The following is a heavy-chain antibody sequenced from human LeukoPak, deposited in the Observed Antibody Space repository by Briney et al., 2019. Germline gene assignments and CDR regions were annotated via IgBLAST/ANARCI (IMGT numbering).Heavy chain of an antibody. J-gene: IGHJ4*02. Sequence: GGSLRLSCAASGFTFDNYAMHWVRQAPGKGLEWVSLISGDGGSTYYADSVKGRFTISRDNSKNSLYLQMNSLRTEDTALYYCAKDIRDYYDSSGYPTADYWGQGTLVTVSS. D-gene: IGHD3-22*01. CDR1: GFTFDNYA. CDR3: AKDIRDYYDSSGYPTADY. V-gene: IGHV3-43*02. CDR2: ISGDGGST.